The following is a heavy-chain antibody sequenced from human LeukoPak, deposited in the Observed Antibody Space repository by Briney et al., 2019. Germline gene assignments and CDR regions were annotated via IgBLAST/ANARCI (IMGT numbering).Heavy chain of an antibody. CDR2: INPSVGGT. J-gene: IGHJ4*02. CDR1: GYTFTGNY. V-gene: IGHV1-46*01. Sequence: ASVKVSCKASGYTFTGNYMHWVRQAPGQGLEWMGIINPSVGGTSYAQKFQGRVTMTRDTSTSTVYMDLSSLRSEDTAVYYCVRDGTGDFDYWGQGTLVTVSS. D-gene: IGHD3-10*01. CDR3: VRDGTGDFDY.